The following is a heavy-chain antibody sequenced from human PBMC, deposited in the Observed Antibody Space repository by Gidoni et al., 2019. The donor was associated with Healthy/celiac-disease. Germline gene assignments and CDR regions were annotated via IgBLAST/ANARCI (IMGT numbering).Heavy chain of an antibody. V-gene: IGHV3-15*01. D-gene: IGHD2-21*01. J-gene: IGHJ3*02. CDR3: TTTFVVVIAIHAFDI. CDR1: ESTFSNAW. Sequence: EVQPVESGGGLVKHGGSLRLSCAASESTFSNAWMSWVRQAPGKGLEWVGRIKSKTDGGTTDYAAPVKGRFTIARDDSKNTLYLQMNSLKTEDTAVYYCTTTFVVVIAIHAFDIWGQGTMVTVSS. CDR2: IKSKTDGGTT.